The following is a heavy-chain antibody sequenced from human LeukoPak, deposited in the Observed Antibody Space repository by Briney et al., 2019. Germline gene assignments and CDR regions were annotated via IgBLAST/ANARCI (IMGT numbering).Heavy chain of an antibody. CDR1: GFTFSSYA. Sequence: GGSLRLSCAASGFTFSSYARSWVRQAPGKGLEWVSAISGSGGSTYYADSVKGRFTISRDNSKNTLYLQMNSLRAEDTAVYYCARILDAADYFDYWGQGTLVTVSS. CDR3: ARILDAADYFDY. D-gene: IGHD2-15*01. J-gene: IGHJ4*02. V-gene: IGHV3-23*01. CDR2: ISGSGGST.